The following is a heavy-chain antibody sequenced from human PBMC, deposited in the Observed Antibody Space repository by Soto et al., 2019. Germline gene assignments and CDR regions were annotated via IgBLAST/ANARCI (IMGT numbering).Heavy chain of an antibody. J-gene: IGHJ3*02. CDR1: GFTFSNAW. CDR2: IKSKTDGGTT. Sequence: GGSLRLSCAASGFTFSNAWMNWVRQAPGKGLEWVGRIKSKTDGGTTDYAAPVKGRFTISRDDSKNTLYLQMNSLKTEDTAVYYCTTDMYYYDSSGYSGDAFDIWGQGTMVTVSS. CDR3: TTDMYYYDSSGYSGDAFDI. D-gene: IGHD3-22*01. V-gene: IGHV3-15*07.